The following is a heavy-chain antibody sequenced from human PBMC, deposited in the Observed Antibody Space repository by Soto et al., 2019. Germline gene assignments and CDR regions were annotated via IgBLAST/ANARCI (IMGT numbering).Heavy chain of an antibody. CDR3: ARTMGGIAAAGSDF. Sequence: QVKLVQSGAEVKKPGASVKVSCKASGYTFNTYDIEWVRLATGQGLEWMGSMNPNTGSTDYAKKFQGRVTMTMTTXXSTAYLELRSLRSDDTAIYYCARTMGGIAAAGSDFWGQGTLVTVSA. D-gene: IGHD6-13*01. V-gene: IGHV1-8*01. CDR1: GYTFNTYD. J-gene: IGHJ4*02. CDR2: MNPNTGST.